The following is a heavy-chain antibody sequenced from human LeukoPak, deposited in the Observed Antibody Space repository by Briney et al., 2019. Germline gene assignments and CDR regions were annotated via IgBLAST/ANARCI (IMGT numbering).Heavy chain of an antibody. Sequence: GASVKVSCKASGYTFTYRYLHWVRQAPGQALEWMGWITPFNGNTNYAQKFQDRVTITRDRSMSTAYMELSSLRSEDTAMYYCASANAKSLWDFYYWGQGTLVTVSS. D-gene: IGHD2-21*01. CDR2: ITPFNGNT. CDR1: GYTFTYRY. J-gene: IGHJ4*02. V-gene: IGHV1-45*02. CDR3: ASANAKSLWDFYY.